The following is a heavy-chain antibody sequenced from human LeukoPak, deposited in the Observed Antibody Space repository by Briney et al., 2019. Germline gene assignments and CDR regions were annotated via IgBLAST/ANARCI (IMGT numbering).Heavy chain of an antibody. CDR3: ARGYSYQIYYYYYYMDV. CDR2: ISGSGGST. V-gene: IGHV3-23*01. CDR1: GFTFSSYG. D-gene: IGHD5-18*01. J-gene: IGHJ6*03. Sequence: GGSLRLSCAASGFTFSSYGMSWVRQAPGKGLEWVSAISGSGGSTYYADSVKGRFTISRDNSKNTLYLQMNSLRAEDTAVYYCARGYSYQIYYYYYYMDVWGKGTTVTVSS.